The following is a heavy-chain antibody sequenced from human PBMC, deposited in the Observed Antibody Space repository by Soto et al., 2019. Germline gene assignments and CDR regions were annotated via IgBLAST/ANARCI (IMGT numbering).Heavy chain of an antibody. Sequence: QVQLVQSGAEVKKPGASVKVSCKASGYTFTSYAMHWVRQAPGQRLEWMGWINAGNGNTTYSQKFQGRVTITRDTSASTGHMELTSLRSEDKAVYYCARDLAFGLSDYWGQGTLVTVST. CDR2: INAGNGNT. CDR1: GYTFTSYA. V-gene: IGHV1-3*01. CDR3: ARDLAFGLSDY. J-gene: IGHJ4*02. D-gene: IGHD3-10*01.